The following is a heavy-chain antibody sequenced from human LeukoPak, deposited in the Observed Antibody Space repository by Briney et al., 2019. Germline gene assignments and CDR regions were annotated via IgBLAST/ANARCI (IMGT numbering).Heavy chain of an antibody. CDR3: VRHAIAVAGTGYFDS. CDR2: INHSGST. Sequence: SETLSLTCAVYGGSFSGYYWSWIRQPPGKGLEWIGEINHSGSTKHNPSLKSRATISVDTSKNQFSLKLTSVTAADTAVFYCVRHAIAVAGTGYFDSWGQGTLVTVSS. D-gene: IGHD6-19*01. CDR1: GGSFSGYY. J-gene: IGHJ4*02. V-gene: IGHV4-34*04.